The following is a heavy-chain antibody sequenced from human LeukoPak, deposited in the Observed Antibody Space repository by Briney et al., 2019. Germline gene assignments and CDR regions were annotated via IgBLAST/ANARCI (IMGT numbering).Heavy chain of an antibody. Sequence: GASVKVSCKASGYTFTSYYMHWVRQAPGQGLEWMGIINPSGGSTSYAQKFQGRVTMTRDTSTSTVYMELSSLRSEDTAVYYCARDSEVYILRFLEWSTSAYFQHWGQGTLVTVSS. J-gene: IGHJ1*01. CDR2: INPSGGST. CDR3: ARDSEVYILRFLEWSTSAYFQH. V-gene: IGHV1-46*01. D-gene: IGHD3-3*01. CDR1: GYTFTSYY.